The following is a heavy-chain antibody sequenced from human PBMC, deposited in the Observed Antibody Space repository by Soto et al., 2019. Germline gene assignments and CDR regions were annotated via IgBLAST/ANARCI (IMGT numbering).Heavy chain of an antibody. D-gene: IGHD6-19*01. CDR1: GFTFSSYG. J-gene: IGHJ1*01. CDR3: AKVQAVAGTQYFQH. V-gene: IGHV3-33*06. Sequence: GGSLRLSCAASGFTFSSYGMHWVRQAPGKGLEWVAVIWYDGSNKYYADSVKGRFTISRDNSKNTLYLQMNSLRAEDTAVYYCAKVQAVAGTQYFQHWGQGTLVTVSS. CDR2: IWYDGSNK.